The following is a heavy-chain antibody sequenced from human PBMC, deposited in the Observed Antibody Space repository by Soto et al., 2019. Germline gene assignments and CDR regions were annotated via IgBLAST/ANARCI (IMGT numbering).Heavy chain of an antibody. V-gene: IGHV3-23*01. Sequence: GGSLRLSCAGSGFTFSSYAMSWVRQAPGKGLEWVSAISGSGGSTYYADSVKGRFTISRDNSKNTLYLQMNSLRAEDTAVYYCAKEGDYDFWSGYYLGHYYYYMDVWGQGTTVTVSS. J-gene: IGHJ6*03. CDR1: GFTFSSYA. D-gene: IGHD3-3*01. CDR3: AKEGDYDFWSGYYLGHYYYYMDV. CDR2: ISGSGGST.